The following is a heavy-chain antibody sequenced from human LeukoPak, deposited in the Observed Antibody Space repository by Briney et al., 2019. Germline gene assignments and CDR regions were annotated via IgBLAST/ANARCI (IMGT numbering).Heavy chain of an antibody. D-gene: IGHD3-10*01. CDR1: GFTFSSYG. J-gene: IGHJ5*02. CDR2: ISGSGGGT. Sequence: GGSLRLSCAASGFTFSSYGMSWVRQAPGKGLEWVSGISGSGGGTNYADPVKGRFTISRDNSKNTLYLQMSSLRAEDTAVYYCAKAGGYGSGSYLTWFDPWGQGTLVTVSS. CDR3: AKAGGYGSGSYLTWFDP. V-gene: IGHV3-23*01.